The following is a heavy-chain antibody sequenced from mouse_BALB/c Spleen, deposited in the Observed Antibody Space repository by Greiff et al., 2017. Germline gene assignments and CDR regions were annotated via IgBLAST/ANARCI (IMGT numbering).Heavy chain of an antibody. J-gene: IGHJ2*01. CDR3: TRVEAKFPFYYFDY. V-gene: IGHV5-6-4*01. Sequence: EVQGVESGGGLVKPGGSLKLSCAASGFTFSSYTMSWVRQTPEKRLEWVATISSGGSYTYYPDSVKGRFTISRDNAKNTLYLQMSSLKSEDTAMYYCTRVEAKFPFYYFDYWGQGTTLTVSS. CDR2: ISSGGSYT. CDR1: GFTFSSYT.